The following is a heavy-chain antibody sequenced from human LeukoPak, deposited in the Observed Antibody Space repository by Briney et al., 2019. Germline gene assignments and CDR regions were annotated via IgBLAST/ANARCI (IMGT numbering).Heavy chain of an antibody. V-gene: IGHV3-21*01. CDR1: GFTFSSYS. Sequence: GGSLRISCAASGFTFSSYSMNWVRQAPGKGLEWVSSISSGSSFIYYADSVKGRFTISRDNAKNSLYLQMNSLRAEDTAVYYCARDSGSPQDAFDIWGQGTMVTVSS. D-gene: IGHD6-13*01. J-gene: IGHJ3*02. CDR2: ISSGSSFI. CDR3: ARDSGSPQDAFDI.